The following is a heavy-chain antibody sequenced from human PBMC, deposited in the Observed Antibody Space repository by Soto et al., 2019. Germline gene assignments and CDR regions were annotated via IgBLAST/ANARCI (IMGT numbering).Heavy chain of an antibody. CDR3: ARGRGGLWFGELLSAGGMDV. CDR1: GYTFTSYA. V-gene: IGHV1-3*01. J-gene: IGHJ6*02. Sequence: QVQLVQSGAEVKKPGASVKVSCKASGYTFTSYAMHWVRQAPGQRLEWMGWINAGNGNTKYSQKFQGRVTITRDTSASTAYMELSSLRSEDTAVYYCARGRGGLWFGELLSAGGMDVWGQGTTVTVSS. CDR2: INAGNGNT. D-gene: IGHD3-10*01.